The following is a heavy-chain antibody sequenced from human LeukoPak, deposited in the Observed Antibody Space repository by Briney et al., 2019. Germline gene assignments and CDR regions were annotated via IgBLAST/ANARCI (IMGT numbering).Heavy chain of an antibody. CDR3: ARNDRFGSGELSFAPFKNWFDP. Sequence: SQTLSLTCAISGDSVSSNSAAWNWIRQSPSRGLEWLGRTYYRSKWYNDYAVSVKSRITIKPDTSKNQFSLQMNSVTPQNTAVYYWARNDRFGSGELSFAPFKNWFDPWGQGTLVTVSS. V-gene: IGHV6-1*01. D-gene: IGHD3-16*02. CDR2: TYYRSKWYN. J-gene: IGHJ5*02. CDR1: GDSVSSNSAA.